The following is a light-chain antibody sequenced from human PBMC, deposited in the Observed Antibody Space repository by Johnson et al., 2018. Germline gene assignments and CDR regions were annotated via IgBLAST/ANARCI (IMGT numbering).Light chain of an antibody. CDR2: ENN. J-gene: IGLJ1*01. V-gene: IGLV1-51*02. CDR3: GTWDSSLSAGNV. Sequence: QSVLTQPPSVSAAPGQKVTISCSGSSSNIGNNYVSWYQQLPGTAPKLLIYENNKRPSGIPDRFSGSKSGTSATLGITGIQPGEEVDYYCGTWDSSLSAGNVFGTGTKVTVL. CDR1: SSNIGNNY.